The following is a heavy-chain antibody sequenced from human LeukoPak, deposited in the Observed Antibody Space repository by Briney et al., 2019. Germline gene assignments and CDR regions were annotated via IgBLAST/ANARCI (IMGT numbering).Heavy chain of an antibody. CDR2: IYANGSS. CDR3: AREVSQGLGVTSPFDY. CDR1: GGSISSGAYY. J-gene: IGHJ4*02. D-gene: IGHD4-11*01. V-gene: IGHV4-61*02. Sequence: SETLSLTCTVSGGSISSGAYYWSWIRQPAGKGLGWIGRIYANGSSNYNPSLKSRVTISVDTSRNEFSLKLSSVTAADTALYYCAREVSQGLGVTSPFDYWGQGTLVTVSS.